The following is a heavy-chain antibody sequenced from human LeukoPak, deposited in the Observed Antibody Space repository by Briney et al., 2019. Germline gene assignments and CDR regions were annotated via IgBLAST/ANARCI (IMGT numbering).Heavy chain of an antibody. CDR2: IYTSGST. J-gene: IGHJ6*03. V-gene: IGHV4-61*02. CDR3: ARQDIVVVVAATPDDYYYYMDV. Sequence: SETLSLTCTVSGGSISSGSYCWSWIRQPAGKGLEWIGRIYTSGSTNYNPSLKSRVTISVDTSKNQFSLKLSSVTAADTAVYYCARQDIVVVVAATPDDYYYYMDVWGKGTTVTVSS. D-gene: IGHD2-15*01. CDR1: GGSISSGSYC.